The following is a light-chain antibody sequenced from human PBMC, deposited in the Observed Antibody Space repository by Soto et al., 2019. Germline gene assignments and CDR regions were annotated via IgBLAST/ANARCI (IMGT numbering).Light chain of an antibody. CDR1: QTVDSY. J-gene: IGKJ1*01. V-gene: IGKV3-11*01. CDR3: QQRRSWPLT. CDR2: DIS. Sequence: EIVLTQSPATLSLSPGERATLSCRASQTVDSYLAWYQQTPGQAPRLLIHDISERATGIPARFSGSGSGTDFTLTISSLEPEDFAVYYCQQRRSWPLTCGQGTNVEIK.